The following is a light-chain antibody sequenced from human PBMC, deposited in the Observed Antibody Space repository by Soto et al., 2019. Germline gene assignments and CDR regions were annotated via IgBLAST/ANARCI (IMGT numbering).Light chain of an antibody. Sequence: QSVLTQPPSASGSPGQSVTISCTGTKNDIGVYDFVSWYQHHPGKAPRLIIYEVVQRPSGVPDRFSGSKSGNTASLTVSGLQSADEAYYYCGSWDSSLSPYVFGTGTKATGL. J-gene: IGLJ1*01. CDR3: GSWDSSLSPYV. CDR1: KNDIGVYDF. V-gene: IGLV2-8*01. CDR2: EVV.